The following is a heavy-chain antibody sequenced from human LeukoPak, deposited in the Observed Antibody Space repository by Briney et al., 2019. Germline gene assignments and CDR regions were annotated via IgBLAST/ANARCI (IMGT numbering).Heavy chain of an antibody. Sequence: GGSLRLSCAASGFTFSSYEMHWVRQAPGKGLEWVSYFSSSGSTIYYADSVKGRFTISRDNAKNSLYLQMNSLRAEDTAVYYCARGRDGYNLVDAFDIWGQGIMVTVSS. CDR1: GFTFSSYE. V-gene: IGHV3-48*03. CDR3: ARGRDGYNLVDAFDI. CDR2: FSSSGSTI. J-gene: IGHJ3*02. D-gene: IGHD5-24*01.